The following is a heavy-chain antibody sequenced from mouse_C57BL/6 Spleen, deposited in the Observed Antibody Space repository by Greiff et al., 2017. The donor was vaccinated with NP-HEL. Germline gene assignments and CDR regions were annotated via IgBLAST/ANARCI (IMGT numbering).Heavy chain of an antibody. CDR2: INPSTGGT. CDR1: GYSFTGYY. CDR3: ARGDSNWDY. D-gene: IGHD2-5*01. Sequence: VQLKQSGPELVKPGASVKISCKASGYSFTGYYMNWVKQSPEKSLEWIGEINPSTGGTTYNQKFKAKATLTVDKSSSTAYMQLKSLTSEDSAVYYCARGDSNWDYWGQGTTLTVSS. V-gene: IGHV1-42*01. J-gene: IGHJ2*01.